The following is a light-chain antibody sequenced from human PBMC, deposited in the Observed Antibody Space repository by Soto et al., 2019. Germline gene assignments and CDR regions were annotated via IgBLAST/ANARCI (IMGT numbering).Light chain of an antibody. CDR2: RVY. J-gene: IGKJ1*01. CDR1: QSISNNY. Sequence: EIVLTQSPGTVSLSPGERATLSCRASQSISNNYLTWYQQKPGQAPRLLIYRVYNRATGIPDRFSGSGSGTDFTLTIRRLEPEDFAVYFCQQHGSSPWTFGQGTKVEI. V-gene: IGKV3-20*01. CDR3: QQHGSSPWT.